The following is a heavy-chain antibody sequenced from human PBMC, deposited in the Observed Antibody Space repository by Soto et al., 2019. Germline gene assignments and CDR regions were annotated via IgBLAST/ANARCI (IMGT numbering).Heavy chain of an antibody. CDR1: GFTVSSKY. J-gene: IGHJ5*02. D-gene: IGHD2-15*01. CDR3: ARSPLTPYNWFDP. V-gene: IGHV3-53*01. Sequence: GESLKISCAASGFTVSSKYMSWVRQAPGKGLEWVSVIYSGGSTYYADSVKGRFTISRDNSKNTLYLQMNSLRAEDTAVYYCARSPLTPYNWFDPWGQGTLVTVSS. CDR2: IYSGGST.